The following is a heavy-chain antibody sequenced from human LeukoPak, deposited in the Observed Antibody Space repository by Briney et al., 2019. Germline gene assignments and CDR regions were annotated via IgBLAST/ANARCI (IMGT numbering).Heavy chain of an antibody. CDR3: AKNRWGSVATPDS. CDR1: GFSFSDYD. V-gene: IGHV3-30*02. J-gene: IGHJ4*02. D-gene: IGHD5-12*01. CDR2: IRYDGTNT. Sequence: PGRSLRLSCAASGFSFSDYDMHCVRHAPGKWLEWVTFIRYDGTNTYADSVKGQFTISRDNSKNTVYLQMNSLRTEDTALYYCAKNRWGSVATPDSWGQGTLVTVSS.